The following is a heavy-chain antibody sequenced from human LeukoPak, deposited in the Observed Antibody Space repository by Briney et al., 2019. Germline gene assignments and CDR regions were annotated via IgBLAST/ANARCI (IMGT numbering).Heavy chain of an antibody. Sequence: PPGGSLRLSCAASGLTFSTYGMHWVRQAPGKGLEWEAVVWIDGSIKYYADSVKGRITSSRDNSKNTLYLQMNSLRAEDMAVYYCATAVGPFDIWGQGTIVIVSS. V-gene: IGHV3-33*01. CDR1: GLTFSTYG. CDR2: VWIDGSIK. CDR3: ATAVGPFDI. J-gene: IGHJ3*02.